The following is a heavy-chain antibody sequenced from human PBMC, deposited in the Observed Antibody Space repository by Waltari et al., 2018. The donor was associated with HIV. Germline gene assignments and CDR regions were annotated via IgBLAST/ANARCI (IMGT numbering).Heavy chain of an antibody. CDR3: ARDQGGIAVAGTPGDY. Sequence: QVQLVQSGAEVKKPGASVKVSCKASGYTFTGYYMHRCRQDPGQGLEWMGWINPNSGGTNYAQKFQGRVTMTRDTSISTAYMELSRLRSDDTAVYYCARDQGGIAVAGTPGDYWGQGTLVTVSS. CDR1: GYTFTGYY. CDR2: INPNSGGT. D-gene: IGHD6-19*01. V-gene: IGHV1-2*02. J-gene: IGHJ4*02.